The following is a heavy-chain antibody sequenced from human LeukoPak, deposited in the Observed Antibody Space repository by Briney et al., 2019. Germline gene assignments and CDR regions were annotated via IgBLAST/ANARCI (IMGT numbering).Heavy chain of an antibody. CDR3: ANSRRPGRRELLDAIDY. CDR1: GFTFSSYG. D-gene: IGHD1-26*01. CDR2: ISYDGSNK. V-gene: IGHV3-30*18. J-gene: IGHJ4*02. Sequence: PGGFLRLSCAASGFTFSSYGMHWVRQAPGKGLEWVAVISYDGSNKYYADSVKGRFTISRDNSKNTLYLQMNSLRAEDTAVYYCANSRRPGRRELLDAIDYWGQGTLVTVSS.